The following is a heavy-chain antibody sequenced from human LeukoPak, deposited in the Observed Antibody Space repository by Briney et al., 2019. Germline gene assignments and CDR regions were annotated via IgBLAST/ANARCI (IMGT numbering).Heavy chain of an antibody. D-gene: IGHD3-9*01. CDR2: IYPGDSDT. CDR3: ATSRAHLRYFDWLYQPLDY. J-gene: IGHJ4*02. CDR1: GYSFTSYW. Sequence: GESLKISCKGSGYSFTSYWIGWVRQMPGKGLEWMGIIYPGDSDTRYSPSFQGQVTIPADKSISTAYLQWSSLKASDTAMYYCATSRAHLRYFDWLYQPLDYWGQGTLVTVSS. V-gene: IGHV5-51*01.